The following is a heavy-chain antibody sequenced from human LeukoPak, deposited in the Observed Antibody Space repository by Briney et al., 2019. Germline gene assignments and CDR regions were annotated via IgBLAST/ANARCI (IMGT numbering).Heavy chain of an antibody. V-gene: IGHV4-59*01. J-gene: IGHJ6*03. D-gene: IGHD2-2*01. CDR2: IYYSGST. CDR1: GGSISSYY. CDR3: ARENRYCSSTSCSYYYYMDV. Sequence: SETLSLICTVSGGSISSYYWSWIRQPPGKGLEWIGYIYYSGSTNYNPSLKSRVTISVDTSKNQFSLKLSSVTAADTAVYYCARENRYCSSTSCSYYYYMDVWGKGTTVTVSS.